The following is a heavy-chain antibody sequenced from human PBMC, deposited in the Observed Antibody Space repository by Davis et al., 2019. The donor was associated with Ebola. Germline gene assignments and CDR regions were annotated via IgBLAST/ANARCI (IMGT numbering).Heavy chain of an antibody. D-gene: IGHD6-13*01. J-gene: IGHJ4*02. CDR3: AGSSSWYYFDY. V-gene: IGHV3-11*04. CDR2: ISSSGSTI. CDR1: GFTFSDYY. Sequence: PGGSLRLSCAASGFTFSDYYMSWIRQAPGKGLEWVSYISSSGSTIYYADSVKGRFTISRDNAKNSLYLQMNSLRAEDTAAYYCAGSSSWYYFDYWGQGTLVTVSS.